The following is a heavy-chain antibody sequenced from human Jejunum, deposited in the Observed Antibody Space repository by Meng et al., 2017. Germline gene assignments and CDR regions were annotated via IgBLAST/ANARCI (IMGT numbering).Heavy chain of an antibody. CDR1: GGSITGTNW. Sequence: QVPLQGSGPGLVSPSGTLSLTCAVSGGSITGTNWWTRVRQAPGKGLVWIGEIYHSGTTNYNPSLKSRVAISADKSKNQFSLNLYSLSAADTAVYYCATRTRDSFDYWGQGSLVTVSS. J-gene: IGHJ4*02. CDR2: IYHSGTT. V-gene: IGHV4-4*02. CDR3: ATRTRDSFDY. D-gene: IGHD1-7*01.